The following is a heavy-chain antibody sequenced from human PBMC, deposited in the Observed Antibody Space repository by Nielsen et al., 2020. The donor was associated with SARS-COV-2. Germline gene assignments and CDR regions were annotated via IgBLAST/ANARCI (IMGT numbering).Heavy chain of an antibody. CDR2: ISYDGSNK. CDR3: ATLSTDSSGYYWPGEGYFDY. D-gene: IGHD3-22*01. V-gene: IGHV3-30*03. Sequence: GESLKISCAASGFTFSSYGMHWVRQAPGKGLEWVAVISYDGSNKYYADSVKGRFTISRDNSKNTLYLQMNSLRAEDTAVYYCATLSTDSSGYYWPGEGYFDYWGQGTLVTVSS. J-gene: IGHJ4*02. CDR1: GFTFSSYG.